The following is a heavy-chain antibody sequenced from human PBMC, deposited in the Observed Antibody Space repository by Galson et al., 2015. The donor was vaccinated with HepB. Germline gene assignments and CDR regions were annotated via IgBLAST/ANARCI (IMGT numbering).Heavy chain of an antibody. Sequence: SVKVSCKASGYTFTKFGISWVRQAPGQGLEWMAWISGYSGHTSYPQKFQGRVTVTADTSTTTVYMVLRSLRSDDTAVYYCARGRSSGWSFDYWGQGTLVTVSS. CDR3: ARGRSSGWSFDY. D-gene: IGHD6-19*01. V-gene: IGHV1-18*01. CDR2: ISGYSGHT. CDR1: GYTFTKFG. J-gene: IGHJ4*02.